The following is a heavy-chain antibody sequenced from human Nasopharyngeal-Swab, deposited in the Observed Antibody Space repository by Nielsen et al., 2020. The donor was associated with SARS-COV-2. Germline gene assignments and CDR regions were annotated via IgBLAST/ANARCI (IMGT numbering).Heavy chain of an antibody. CDR1: GFTFGNYS. D-gene: IGHD3-22*01. CDR3: TSQTYYYDSCRTINYYYMDV. Sequence: SLKISCTGSGFTFGNYSMNWVRQAPGQGLEWVAFIKSKTDGETTDYAASVKGRFTISRDDSKSLSFLQMNRLGTEDTAVYYCTSQTYYYDSCRTINYYYMDVWGKGTTVTVSS. J-gene: IGHJ6*03. V-gene: IGHV3-49*04. CDR2: IKSKTDGETT.